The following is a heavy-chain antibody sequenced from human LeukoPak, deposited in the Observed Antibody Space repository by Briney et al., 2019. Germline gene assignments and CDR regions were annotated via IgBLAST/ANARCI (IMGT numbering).Heavy chain of an antibody. D-gene: IGHD1-7*01. CDR1: GFTFSSYG. Sequence: GGSLRLSCAASGFTFSSYGMHWVRQTPGKGLECVAFIRYDGGNQYYTDSVKGRFTISRDNSKNTIYLQMNRLRAEDTAVYYCAKGFGSITGTTDYYYYYYMDVWGKGTTVTVSS. J-gene: IGHJ6*03. CDR3: AKGFGSITGTTDYYYYYYMDV. CDR2: IRYDGGNQ. V-gene: IGHV3-30*02.